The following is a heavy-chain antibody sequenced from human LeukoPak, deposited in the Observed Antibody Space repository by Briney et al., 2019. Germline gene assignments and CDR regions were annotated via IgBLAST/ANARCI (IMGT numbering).Heavy chain of an antibody. D-gene: IGHD2-2*01. CDR3: ARGCSNYCHWFDS. V-gene: IGHV1-8*03. J-gene: IGHJ5*01. Sequence: GASVKVSCKASGYTFTSYDINWVRQATGQGLEWMGWMNPNSGNTGYAQKFQGRVTITRNTSISTAYMELSSLRSEDTAVYYCARGCSNYCHWFDSWGQGTLVTVSS. CDR1: GYTFTSYD. CDR2: MNPNSGNT.